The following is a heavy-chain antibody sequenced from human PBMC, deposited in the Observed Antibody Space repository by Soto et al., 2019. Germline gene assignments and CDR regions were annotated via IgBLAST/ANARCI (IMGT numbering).Heavy chain of an antibody. D-gene: IGHD1-26*01. V-gene: IGHV3-21*01. Sequence: GGSLRLSCVFSGFTFSTYTMNWVRQAPGKGLEWVSSINGRSNYVYYADSVKGRFTISRDNAKNSLYLQMNRLRAEDTAIYYCEREDGVVGSSYAFDHCGLGTLVTVSS. J-gene: IGHJ4*02. CDR1: GFTFSTYT. CDR3: EREDGVVGSSYAFDH. CDR2: INGRSNYV.